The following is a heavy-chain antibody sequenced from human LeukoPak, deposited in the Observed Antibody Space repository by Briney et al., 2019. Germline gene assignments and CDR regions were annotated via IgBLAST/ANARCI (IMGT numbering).Heavy chain of an antibody. J-gene: IGHJ4*02. Sequence: PGGSLRLSCAASGFTFSSYAMHWVRQAPGKGLEWVAVISYDGSNKYYADSVKGRFTISRDNSKNTLYLQMNSLRAEDTAVYYCARDLTLRYCSGGSCQIGLDYWGQGTLVTVSS. CDR2: ISYDGSNK. V-gene: IGHV3-30-3*01. CDR3: ARDLTLRYCSGGSCQIGLDY. CDR1: GFTFSSYA. D-gene: IGHD2-15*01.